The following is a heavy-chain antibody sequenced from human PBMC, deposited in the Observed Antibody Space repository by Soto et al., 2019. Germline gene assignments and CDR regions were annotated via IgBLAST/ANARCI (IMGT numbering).Heavy chain of an antibody. CDR3: ARDNVDIVVVVAATHGAFDI. CDR2: IWYDGSNK. V-gene: IGHV3-33*01. D-gene: IGHD2-15*01. CDR1: GFTFSSYG. J-gene: IGHJ3*02. Sequence: GGSLRLSCAASGFTFSSYGMHWVRQAPGKGLEWVAVIWYDGSNKYYADSVKGRFTISRDNSKNTLYLQMNSLRAEDTAVYYCARDNVDIVVVVAATHGAFDIWGQGTMVTVSS.